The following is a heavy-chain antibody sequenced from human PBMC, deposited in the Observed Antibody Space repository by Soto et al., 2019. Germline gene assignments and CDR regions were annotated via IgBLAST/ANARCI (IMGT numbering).Heavy chain of an antibody. CDR2: IDPSGGIT. CDR1: GYSFTNFH. V-gene: IGHV1-46*01. Sequence: ASVKVSCKASGYSFTNFHIHWVRQAPGQGLEWMGMIDPSGGITRDAQRLQGRVTMTRDASTSTAYMELRSLRSDDTAVYYCAREYPDSDAFDIWGQGTMVTVSS. CDR3: AREYPDSDAFDI. D-gene: IGHD3-3*01. J-gene: IGHJ3*02.